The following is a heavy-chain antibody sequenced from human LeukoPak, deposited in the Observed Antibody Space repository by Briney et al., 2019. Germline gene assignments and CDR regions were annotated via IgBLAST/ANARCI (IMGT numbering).Heavy chain of an antibody. CDR1: GGSISGYY. V-gene: IGHV4-59*12. Sequence: SETLSLTCTVSGGSISGYYCSWIRQPPGKGLEWIGYIYYSGTTSYNPSLKSRVTISVDTSKNQFSLSLSSVTAADTAVYYCAGTGYCTNGVCLDYWGQGTLVTVSS. CDR3: AGTGYCTNGVCLDY. CDR2: IYYSGTT. J-gene: IGHJ4*02. D-gene: IGHD2-8*01.